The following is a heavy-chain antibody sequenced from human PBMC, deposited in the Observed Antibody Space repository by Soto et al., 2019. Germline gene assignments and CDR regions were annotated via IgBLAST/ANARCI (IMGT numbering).Heavy chain of an antibody. Sequence: PGGSLRLSCAASGFTFDDYAMHWVRQAPGKGLEWVSGISWNSGSIGYADSVKGRFTISRDNAKNSLYLQMNSLRAEDTALYYCAKENGVAGLDYWGQGTLVTVSS. J-gene: IGHJ4*02. CDR3: AKENGVAGLDY. D-gene: IGHD6-19*01. CDR2: ISWNSGSI. V-gene: IGHV3-9*01. CDR1: GFTFDDYA.